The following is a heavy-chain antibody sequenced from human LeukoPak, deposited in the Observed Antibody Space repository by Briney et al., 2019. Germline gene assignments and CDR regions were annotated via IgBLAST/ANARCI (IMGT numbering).Heavy chain of an antibody. D-gene: IGHD4-17*01. CDR2: INHSGRT. J-gene: IGHJ6*02. V-gene: IGHV4-34*01. Sequence: SETLSLTCAVYGESFSGFFWSWIRQPPGRGLEWIGEINHSGRTNFNPSLKSRVTMSVDTSQKQFSLKMSFVTAADTAVYYCARDRGLYGDDYEYYYGMDVWGQGTTVTVSS. CDR1: GESFSGFF. CDR3: ARDRGLYGDDYEYYYGMDV.